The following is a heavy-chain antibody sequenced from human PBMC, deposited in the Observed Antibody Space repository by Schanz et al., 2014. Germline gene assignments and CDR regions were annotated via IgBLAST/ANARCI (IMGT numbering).Heavy chain of an antibody. CDR1: GFTFSSYA. J-gene: IGHJ6*02. V-gene: IGHV3-30*04. CDR3: ARDFLLEQLGYSHYYYAMDV. Sequence: QVQLVESGGGVVQPGRSLRLSCAASGFTFSSYALHWVRQAPGKGLEWVAFVPFDGSQKFYADSVKGRFTISRDNAKNTLYLQMNSLSAEDTAVYYCARDFLLEQLGYSHYYYAMDVWGQGTTVTVSS. D-gene: IGHD2-15*01. CDR2: VPFDGSQK.